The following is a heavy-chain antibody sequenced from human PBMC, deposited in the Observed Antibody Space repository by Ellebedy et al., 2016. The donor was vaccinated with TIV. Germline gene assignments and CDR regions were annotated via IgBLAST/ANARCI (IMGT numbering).Heavy chain of an antibody. CDR3: AKDTWFGESDY. Sequence: GESLKISCAASGFTFSSYAMSWVRQAPGKGLEWVSGISGSGGSTYYADSVKGRFTISRDNSKNTLYLQMNRLRAEDTAVYYCAKDTWFGESDYWGQGTLVTVSS. CDR1: GFTFSSYA. J-gene: IGHJ4*02. CDR2: ISGSGGST. D-gene: IGHD3-10*01. V-gene: IGHV3-23*01.